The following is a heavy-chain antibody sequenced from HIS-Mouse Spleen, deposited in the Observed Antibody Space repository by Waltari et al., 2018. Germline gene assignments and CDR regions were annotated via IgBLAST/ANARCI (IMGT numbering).Heavy chain of an antibody. CDR1: GGSFRGYY. Sequence: QVQLPQWGAGLLKPSETLSLTCAAYGGSFRGYYWSWIRQPPGKGLEWIGEINHSGSTNYNPSLKSRVTISVDTSKNQFSLKLSSVTAADTAVYYCARRGGWYFDYWGQGTLVTVSS. J-gene: IGHJ4*02. CDR3: ARRGGWYFDY. D-gene: IGHD3-10*01. CDR2: INHSGST. V-gene: IGHV4-34*01.